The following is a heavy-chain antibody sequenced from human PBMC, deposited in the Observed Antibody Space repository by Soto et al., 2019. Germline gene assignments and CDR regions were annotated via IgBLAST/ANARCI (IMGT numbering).Heavy chain of an antibody. D-gene: IGHD6-6*01. CDR2: IYYSGST. V-gene: IGHV4-31*03. J-gene: IGHJ5*02. CDR1: GGSISSGGYY. CDR3: ARVSGRYSSSSAVPRFDP. Sequence: SETLSLTCTVSGGSISSGGYYWSWIRQHPGKGLEWIGYIYYSGSTYYNPSLKSRVTISVDTSKNQFSLKLSSVTAADTAVYYCARVSGRYSSSSAVPRFDPWGQGTLVTVSS.